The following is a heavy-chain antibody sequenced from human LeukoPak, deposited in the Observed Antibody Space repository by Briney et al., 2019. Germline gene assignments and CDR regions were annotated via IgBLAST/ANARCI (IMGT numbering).Heavy chain of an antibody. J-gene: IGHJ6*02. CDR2: IIPILGIA. V-gene: IGHV1-69*04. Sequence: SVKVSCKASGGTFSSYAISWVRQAPGQGLEWTGRIIPILGIANYAQKFQGRVTITADKSTSTAYMELSSLRSEDTAVYYCRATGSYPPYYYGMDVWGQGTTVTVSS. CDR3: RATGSYPPYYYGMDV. D-gene: IGHD3-10*01. CDR1: GGTFSSYA.